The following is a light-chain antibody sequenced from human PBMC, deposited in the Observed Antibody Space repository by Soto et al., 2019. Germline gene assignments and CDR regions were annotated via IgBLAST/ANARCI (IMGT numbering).Light chain of an antibody. CDR3: PQYNSYSPT. CDR2: KAS. Sequence: DIPMSESPSTLSESVGDRVTITCRASQSISTWLAWYQQEPGKAPKLLIHKASSLQSGVPSRFSGSGSGTDFTLTISSLHPDDFATYYCPQYNSYSPTSAQGTKVDIK. CDR1: QSISTW. V-gene: IGKV1-5*03. J-gene: IGKJ1*01.